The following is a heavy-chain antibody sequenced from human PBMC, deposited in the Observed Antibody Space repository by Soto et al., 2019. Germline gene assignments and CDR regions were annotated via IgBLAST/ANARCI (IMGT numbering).Heavy chain of an antibody. J-gene: IGHJ6*02. CDR1: GGSISSDHYH. D-gene: IGHD2-21*02. V-gene: IGHV4-30-4*01. CDR3: AREDDGGDRDYYGLDV. Sequence: ASETLSLTCNVSGGSISSDHYHWTWIRQSPGKGLEWIGYIHYSGSIYYNPSLQSRVTMSVDTSKNLFSLKLSSVSAADTAVYFCAREDDGGDRDYYGLDVWGQGTTVTVSS. CDR2: IHYSGSI.